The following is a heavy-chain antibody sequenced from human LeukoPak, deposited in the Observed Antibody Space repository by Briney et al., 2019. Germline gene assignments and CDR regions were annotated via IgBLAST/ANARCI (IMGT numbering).Heavy chain of an antibody. CDR1: GYSFSNYY. D-gene: IGHD1-26*01. Sequence: GESLKISCKGSGYSFSNYYIDWVRQMPGKGLEWMGVMYPGGSDIRYSPSFQGQVTISADKSIDTAYLQWSSLKALDSAMYYCASRTGSYYPFDSWGQGTLVTVSS. V-gene: IGHV5-51*01. CDR3: ASRTGSYYPFDS. J-gene: IGHJ4*02. CDR2: MYPGGSDI.